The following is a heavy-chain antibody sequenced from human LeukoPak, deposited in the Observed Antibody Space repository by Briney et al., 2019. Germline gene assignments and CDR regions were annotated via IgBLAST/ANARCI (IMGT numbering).Heavy chain of an antibody. CDR1: GYSFTSYW. J-gene: IGHJ3*02. D-gene: IGHD2-2*01. V-gene: IGHV5-51*01. CDR2: IYPGDSDT. Sequence: GESLKISCKGSGYSFTSYWIGWVRQMPGKGLEWMGIIYPGDSDTRYSPSFQGQVTISADKSISTAYLQWSSLKASDTAMYYCARHPSGPAAYDAFDIWGQGTMVTVSS. CDR3: ARHPSGPAAYDAFDI.